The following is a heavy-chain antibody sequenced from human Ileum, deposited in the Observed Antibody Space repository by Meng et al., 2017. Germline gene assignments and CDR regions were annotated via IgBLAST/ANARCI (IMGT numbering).Heavy chain of an antibody. CDR2: MYNSGST. CDR3: ARAQQFYTVTTWGYGMDV. J-gene: IGHJ6*02. V-gene: IGHV4-59*01. CDR1: GGSISSYY. Sequence: SEILSLTCTVPGGSISSYYWSWIRQPPGKGLEWIGYMYNSGSTNYNPSLKSRVTISVDTSKNQFSLKLSSVTAADTAVYYCARAQQFYTVTTWGYGMDVWGQGTTVTVSS. D-gene: IGHD4-11*01.